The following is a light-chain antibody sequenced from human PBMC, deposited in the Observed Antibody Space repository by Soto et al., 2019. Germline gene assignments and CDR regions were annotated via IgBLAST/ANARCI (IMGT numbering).Light chain of an antibody. CDR1: QSISSW. CDR3: QQYNSYSLFT. CDR2: DAS. Sequence: DIQMTQSPSTLSASVGDRVTITCRASQSISSWLAWYQQKPGKAPKLLIYDASSLESGVPSRFSGSGSGTEFTLTISSLQTDDFATYYCQQYNSYSLFTFGPGTKVDI. V-gene: IGKV1-5*01. J-gene: IGKJ3*01.